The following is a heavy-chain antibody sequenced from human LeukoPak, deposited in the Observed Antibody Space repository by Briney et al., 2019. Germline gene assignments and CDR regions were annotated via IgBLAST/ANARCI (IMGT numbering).Heavy chain of an antibody. CDR2: ISWNSGSI. J-gene: IGHJ3*02. CDR1: GFTFDDYA. CDR3: AKQAFDI. V-gene: IGHV3-9*01. Sequence: HSGGSLSLSCAASGFTFDDYAMHWVRPAPGKGLEWVSGISWNSGSIGYADSVKGRFTISRDNAKNSLYLQMNSLRAEDTALYYCAKQAFDIWGQGTTVTVSS.